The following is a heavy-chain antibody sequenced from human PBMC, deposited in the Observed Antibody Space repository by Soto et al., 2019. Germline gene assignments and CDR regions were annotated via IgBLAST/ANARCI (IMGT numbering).Heavy chain of an antibody. Sequence: EIQLVESGGGLTQPGGSLRLSCAVSGFTVSDNHVTWVRQATGKGLEWVSVIYGGGDKYYADSVKGRFTISTDNSKNTVSLQMNSLRADDPFVYYCMGYGGHSVWGQGTQVIVSS. V-gene: IGHV3-53*01. CDR1: GFTVSDNH. J-gene: IGHJ4*02. D-gene: IGHD4-17*01. CDR2: IYGGGDK. CDR3: MGYGGHSV.